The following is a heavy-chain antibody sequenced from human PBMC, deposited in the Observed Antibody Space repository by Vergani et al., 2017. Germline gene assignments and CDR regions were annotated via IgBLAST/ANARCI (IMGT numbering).Heavy chain of an antibody. CDR3: AKDTGDVRDYYYYGMDV. Sequence: QVQLVESGGGVVQPGRSLRLSCAASGFTFSSYAMHWVRQAPGKGLEWVAVISYDGSNKYYADSVKGRFTISRDNSKNTLYLQMNSLRAEDTAVYYCAKDTGDVRDYYYYGMDVWGQGTTVTVSS. V-gene: IGHV3-30*04. J-gene: IGHJ6*02. D-gene: IGHD2-8*01. CDR1: GFTFSSYA. CDR2: ISYDGSNK.